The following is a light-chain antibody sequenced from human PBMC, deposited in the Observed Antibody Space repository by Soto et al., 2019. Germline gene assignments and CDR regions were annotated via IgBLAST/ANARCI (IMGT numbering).Light chain of an antibody. J-gene: IGLJ1*01. V-gene: IGLV1-44*01. CDR1: SSNIGSNT. CDR2: FNI. CDR3: VAWDDSLNGYV. Sequence: QSVLSQPPSASGTPGQRVTISCSGSSSNIGSNTVSWYQQFPGTAPKLLIYFNIQRPSGVPDRFSGSKSGTSASLAISGLQSEDEADYYCVAWDDSLNGYVFGTGTKVTVL.